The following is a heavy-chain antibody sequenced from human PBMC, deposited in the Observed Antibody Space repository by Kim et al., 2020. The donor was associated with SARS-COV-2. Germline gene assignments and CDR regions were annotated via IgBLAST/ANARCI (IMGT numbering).Heavy chain of an antibody. CDR1: GYTFTSYA. CDR3: ARDGSSWYEAYYFDY. CDR2: INAGNGNT. J-gene: IGHJ4*02. Sequence: ASVKVSCKASGYTFTSYAMHWVRQAPGQRLEWMGWINAGNGNTKYSQKFQGRVTITRDTSASTAYMELSSLRSEDTAVYYCARDGSSWYEAYYFDYWGQGTLVTVSS. D-gene: IGHD6-13*01. V-gene: IGHV1-3*01.